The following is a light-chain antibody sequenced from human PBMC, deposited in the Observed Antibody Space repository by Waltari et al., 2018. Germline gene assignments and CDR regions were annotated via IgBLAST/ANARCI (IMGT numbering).Light chain of an antibody. CDR3: VLYMGSGIPPWV. V-gene: IGLV8-61*01. CDR2: STN. J-gene: IGLJ3*02. Sequence: QTVVTQEPSFSVSPGGTVTLTCGFSSGSVSTSYYHSWSQHTPGQAPRTLIYSTNTRSSGVPDRFSGSILGNKAALTITGAQADDESDYYCVLYMGSGIPPWVFGGGTKLTVL. CDR1: SGSVSTSYY.